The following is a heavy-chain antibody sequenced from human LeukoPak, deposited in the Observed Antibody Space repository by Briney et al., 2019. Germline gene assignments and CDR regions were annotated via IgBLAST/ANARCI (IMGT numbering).Heavy chain of an antibody. CDR3: AKGYDRSGYQPADY. V-gene: IGHV3-9*01. J-gene: IGHJ4*02. CDR1: GFTFNDYA. CDR2: ISGNSGGI. D-gene: IGHD3-22*01. Sequence: GGSLRLSCAASGFTFNDYAMHWVRQAPGKGLEWVSSISGNSGGIGYADSVKGRFTISRDNAKDSLYLQMNSLRAEDTALYYCAKGYDRSGYQPADYWGQGTLVSVSS.